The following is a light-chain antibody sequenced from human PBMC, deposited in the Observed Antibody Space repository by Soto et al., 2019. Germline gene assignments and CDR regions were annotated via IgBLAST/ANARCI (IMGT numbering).Light chain of an antibody. CDR3: SSFTRSNTVL. V-gene: IGLV2-14*01. CDR1: SSDIGFYNY. J-gene: IGLJ2*01. CDR2: EVS. Sequence: QPVLTQPASVSGSPGQSITISCTGGSSDIGFYNYVSWYQQYPGRAPKLIIYEVSDRPSGVSDRLSGSKSGNTASLTISGLQAEDEADYYCSSFTRSNTVLFGGGTKLTVL.